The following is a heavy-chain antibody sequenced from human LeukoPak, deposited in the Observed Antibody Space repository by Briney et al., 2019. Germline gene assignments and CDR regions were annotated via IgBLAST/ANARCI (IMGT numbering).Heavy chain of an antibody. CDR3: ARDRDWYTFDY. D-gene: IGHD2-21*01. Sequence: GGSLRLSCAASGFTVSSYWMDWVRQAPGKGLEWVANIKQDGSEKYYVDSVKGRFTISRDNAKNSLYLQMNSLRAEDTAVYYCARDRDWYTFDYWGQGALVTVSS. CDR2: IKQDGSEK. CDR1: GFTVSSYW. J-gene: IGHJ4*02. V-gene: IGHV3-7*01.